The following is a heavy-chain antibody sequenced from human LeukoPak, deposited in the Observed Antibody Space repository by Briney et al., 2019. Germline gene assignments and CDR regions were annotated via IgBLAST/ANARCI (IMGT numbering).Heavy chain of an antibody. Sequence: SETLSLTCTVSGDSISSGDYYWSWIRQPAGKGLEWIGRIYTSGSTNYNPSLKSRVTMSVDTSKNQFSLKLSSVTAADTAVYYCARLAGIYTPLDPWGQGTLVTVSS. V-gene: IGHV4-61*02. D-gene: IGHD1-14*01. CDR3: ARLAGIYTPLDP. J-gene: IGHJ5*02. CDR2: IYTSGST. CDR1: GDSISSGDYY.